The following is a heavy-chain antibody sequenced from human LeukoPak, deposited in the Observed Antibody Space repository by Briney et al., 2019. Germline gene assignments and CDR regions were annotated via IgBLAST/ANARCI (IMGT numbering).Heavy chain of an antibody. Sequence: SETLSFTCAVSGYSISSGYYWGWIRQPPGKGLEWIGSIYHSGSAYYNPSLKSRVTISLDTSKNQFSLKLSSVTAADTAVYYCAREEMGGIDYWGQGTLVTVSS. CDR3: AREEMGGIDY. J-gene: IGHJ4*02. CDR1: GYSISSGYY. V-gene: IGHV4-38-2*02. D-gene: IGHD5-24*01. CDR2: IYHSGSA.